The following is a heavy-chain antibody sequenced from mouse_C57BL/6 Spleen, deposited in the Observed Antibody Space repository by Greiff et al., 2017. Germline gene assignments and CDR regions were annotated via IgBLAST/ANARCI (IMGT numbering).Heavy chain of an antibody. J-gene: IGHJ4*01. D-gene: IGHD2-4*01. Sequence: VQLQQPGAELVMPGASVKLSCKASGYTFTSYWMHWVKQRPGQGLEWIGEIDPSDSYTNYNQKFKGKSTLTVDKSSSTAYMQLSSLTSEDSAVYYCASYYEDAMNYGGKGTSVTVSS. CDR3: ASYYEDAMNY. CDR1: GYTFTSYW. CDR2: IDPSDSYT. V-gene: IGHV1-69*01.